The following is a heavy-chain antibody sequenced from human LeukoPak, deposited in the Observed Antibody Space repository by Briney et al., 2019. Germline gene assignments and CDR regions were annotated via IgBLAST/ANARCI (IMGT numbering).Heavy chain of an antibody. J-gene: IGHJ5*02. CDR3: VSLGRSHWFDP. D-gene: IGHD6-19*01. V-gene: IGHV1-2*02. Sequence: ASVKVSCKASGYTFTEYYMNWVPQAPGQGLEWMGWINPDSGDTDYAQRFQGRVTVTWDTSITTTYMELTSLTSDDTAVYYCVSLGRSHWFDPWGQGTLVTVSS. CDR2: INPDSGDT. CDR1: GYTFTEYY.